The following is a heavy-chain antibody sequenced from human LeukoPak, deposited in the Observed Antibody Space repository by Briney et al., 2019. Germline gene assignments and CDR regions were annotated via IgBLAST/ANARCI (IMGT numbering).Heavy chain of an antibody. V-gene: IGHV1-18*01. D-gene: IGHD3-22*01. CDR3: ARDMKRSSGYYPRLCYY. J-gene: IGHJ4*02. Sequence: ASVKVSCKASGYTFTSYGISWVRQAPGQGLEWMVWISADNGNTNYAQKLQGRVTMTTDTSTSTAYMELRSLRSDDTAVYYCARDMKRSSGYYPRLCYYWGQGNLVTVSS. CDR2: ISADNGNT. CDR1: GYTFTSYG.